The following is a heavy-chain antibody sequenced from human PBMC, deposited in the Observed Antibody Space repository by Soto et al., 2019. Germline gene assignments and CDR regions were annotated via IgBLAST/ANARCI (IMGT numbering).Heavy chain of an antibody. Sequence: QVQLVQSGAEVKNPGASVKVSCKTSGDTFTGYYMHWVRQAPGQGLEWMGWINPHSGDTDYAQTFQGRVTMTRDTSNSTAYMELSRLRSNDTAFYYCARGYSTGWYSSVFFDYWGQGTLVTVSS. CDR3: ARGYSTGWYSSVFFDY. CDR1: GDTFTGYY. J-gene: IGHJ4*02. D-gene: IGHD6-19*01. V-gene: IGHV1-2*02. CDR2: INPHSGDT.